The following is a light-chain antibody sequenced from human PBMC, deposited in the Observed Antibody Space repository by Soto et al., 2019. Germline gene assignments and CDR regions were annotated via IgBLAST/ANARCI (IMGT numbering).Light chain of an antibody. J-gene: IGKJ4*01. V-gene: IGKV3-20*01. Sequence: EIVLTQSPGTLSLSPGERATLSCRASQSVSSSYLAWYQQKPGQAPRLLIYGASSRATGIPDRFSGSGPGTDFTLTISGLEPEDFAVYYCQQYGSSPLTFGGGTKVDIK. CDR1: QSVSSSY. CDR2: GAS. CDR3: QQYGSSPLT.